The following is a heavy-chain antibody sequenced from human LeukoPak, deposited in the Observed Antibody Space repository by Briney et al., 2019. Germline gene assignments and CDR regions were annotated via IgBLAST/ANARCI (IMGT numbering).Heavy chain of an antibody. J-gene: IGHJ6*03. V-gene: IGHV2-5*01. CDR2: IYWNDDK. CDR3: ARILGYYYYMDV. D-gene: IGHD2-8*02. Sequence: SGPTLVNPTQTLTLTCTFSGFSLSTRGVGVGWIRQPPGKALEWLALIYWNDDKRYRPSLNSRLTISKDTSKNQVVLTMTNMDPVDTATYYCARILGYYYYMDVWGKGTTVAVSS. CDR1: GFSLSTRGVG.